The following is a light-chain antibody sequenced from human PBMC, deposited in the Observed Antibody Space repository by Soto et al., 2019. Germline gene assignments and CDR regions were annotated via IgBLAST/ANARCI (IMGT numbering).Light chain of an antibody. CDR2: DVS. J-gene: IGLJ1*01. CDR3: GSYTTTSTLV. Sequence: QSALTQPASVSGSPGQSITISCTGTSSDVGAYNYVSWYQHHPGKAPKLMIYDVSNRPSGVSTRFSGSKSGNTASLTISGLQAEDEADYYCGSYTTTSTLVFGTGTKLTVL. CDR1: SSDVGAYNY. V-gene: IGLV2-14*03.